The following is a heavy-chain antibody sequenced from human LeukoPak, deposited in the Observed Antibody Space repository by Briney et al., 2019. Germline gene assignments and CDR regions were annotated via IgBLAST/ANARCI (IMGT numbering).Heavy chain of an antibody. Sequence: GGSLRLSCAASGFTFSSYAMSWVRQAPGKGLEWASAISGSGGSTYYADSVKGRFTISRDNSKNTLYLQMNSLRAEDTAVYYCAKDYCSSTSCYEEGPDYWGQGTLVTVSS. CDR3: AKDYCSSTSCYEEGPDY. J-gene: IGHJ4*02. D-gene: IGHD2-2*01. CDR1: GFTFSSYA. CDR2: ISGSGGST. V-gene: IGHV3-23*01.